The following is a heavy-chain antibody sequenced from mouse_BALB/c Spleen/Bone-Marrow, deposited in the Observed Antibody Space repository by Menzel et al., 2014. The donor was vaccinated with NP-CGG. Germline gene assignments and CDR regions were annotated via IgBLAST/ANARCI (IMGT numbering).Heavy chain of an antibody. CDR1: GFTFSSYA. CDR3: ARDYYGSSYAMDY. V-gene: IGHV5-9-4*01. J-gene: IGHJ4*01. Sequence: DVHLVESGGGLVKPGGSLKLSCAASGFTFSSYAMSWVRQSPEKRLEWVAEISSGGSYTYYPDTVTGRFTISRDNAKNTLYLEMSSLRSEDTAMYYCARDYYGSSYAMDYWGQGTSVTVSS. CDR2: ISSGGSYT. D-gene: IGHD1-1*01.